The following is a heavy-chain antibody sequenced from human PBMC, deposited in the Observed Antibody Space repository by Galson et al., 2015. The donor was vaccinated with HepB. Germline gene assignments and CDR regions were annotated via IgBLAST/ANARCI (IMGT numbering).Heavy chain of an antibody. Sequence: SLRLSCAASGFTFGDYAMSWVRQAPGKGLEWVGFIRSKAYGGTTEYAASVKGRFTISRDDSKSIAYLQMNSLKTGDTAVYYCTRGPPPQTTLDDYRGQGTLVTVSS. CDR2: IRSKAYGGTT. V-gene: IGHV3-49*04. D-gene: IGHD1-14*01. CDR1: GFTFGDYA. J-gene: IGHJ4*02. CDR3: TRGPPPQTTLDDY.